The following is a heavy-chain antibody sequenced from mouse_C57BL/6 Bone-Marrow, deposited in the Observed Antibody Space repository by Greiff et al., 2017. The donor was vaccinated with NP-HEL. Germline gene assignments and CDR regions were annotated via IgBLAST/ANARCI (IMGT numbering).Heavy chain of an antibody. CDR3: ARGRGRSYYFDY. J-gene: IGHJ2*01. D-gene: IGHD3-1*01. CDR2: ISYDGSN. V-gene: IGHV3-6*01. CDR1: GYSITSGYY. Sequence: EVKLQESGPGLVKPSQSLSLTCSVTGYSITSGYYWNWIRQFPGNKLEWMGYISYDGSNNYNPSLKNRISITRDTSKNQFFLKLNSVTTEDTATYYCARGRGRSYYFDYWGQGTTLTVSS.